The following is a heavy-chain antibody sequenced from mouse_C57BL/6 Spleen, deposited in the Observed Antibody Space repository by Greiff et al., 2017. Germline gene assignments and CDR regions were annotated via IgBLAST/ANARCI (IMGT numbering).Heavy chain of an antibody. CDR3: AREGTTVVATGYFDV. D-gene: IGHD1-1*01. J-gene: IGHJ1*03. CDR1: GYTFTSYW. CDR2: ILPGSGST. V-gene: IGHV1-55*01. Sequence: VQLQQPGAELVKPGASVKMSCKASGYTFTSYWITWVKQRPGQGLAWIGDILPGSGSTNYNEKFKGKATFTADTSSNTAYMQLSSLTTEDSAIYYCAREGTTVVATGYFDVWGTGTTVTVSS.